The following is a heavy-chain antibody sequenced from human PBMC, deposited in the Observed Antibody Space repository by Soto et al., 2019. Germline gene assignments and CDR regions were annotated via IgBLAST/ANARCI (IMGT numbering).Heavy chain of an antibody. V-gene: IGHV4-30-2*01. CDR3: ARDRGSGSYYPT. CDR2: MYATGST. Sequence: QLQLQESGSGLVKPSQTLSLTCTVSGASMSSGVYSWSWIRQPPGKGLEWIGYMYATGSTYYNPSLQPRVTISVDMSKNHFSLNLASVTAADTAVYYCARDRGSGSYYPTWGQGILVTVSS. J-gene: IGHJ5*02. CDR1: GASMSSGVYS. D-gene: IGHD3-10*01.